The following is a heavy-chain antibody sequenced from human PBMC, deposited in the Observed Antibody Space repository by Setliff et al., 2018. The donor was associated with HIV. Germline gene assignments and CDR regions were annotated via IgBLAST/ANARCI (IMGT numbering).Heavy chain of an antibody. J-gene: IGHJ4*02. CDR1: GGPSTDHY. CDR2: IYTSGST. D-gene: IGHD6-19*01. V-gene: IGHV4-59*10. CDR3: ARGRRSSGWYVYH. Sequence: PSETLSLTCAVYGGPSTDHYWNWIRQPAGKGLEWIGHIYTSGSTNYNPSLKSRVTISVDTSTNQFSLKLSSVTAADTAVYYCARGRRSSGWYVYHWGQGTLVTVSS.